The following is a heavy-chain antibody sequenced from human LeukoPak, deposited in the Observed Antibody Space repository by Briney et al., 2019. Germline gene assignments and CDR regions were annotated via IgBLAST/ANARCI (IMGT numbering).Heavy chain of an antibody. J-gene: IGHJ3*01. D-gene: IGHD6-19*01. Sequence: SETLSLTCTVSGGSITNYYWTWIRQPPGKGLEWIGYISYRRNTNYNPSLKSRVTISVDGSKNQSSLNLSSVTAADTAVYYCARESSSAAAFDVWGQGTMVTVSS. V-gene: IGHV4-59*01. CDR1: GGSITNYY. CDR3: ARESSSAAAFDV. CDR2: ISYRRNT.